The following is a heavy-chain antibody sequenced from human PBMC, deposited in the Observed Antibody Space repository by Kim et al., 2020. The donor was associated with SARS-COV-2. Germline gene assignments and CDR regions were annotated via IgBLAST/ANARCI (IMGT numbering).Heavy chain of an antibody. CDR2: IRNIGSYK. V-gene: IGHV3-11*05. J-gene: IGHJ1*01. CDR1: GFTFSDHD. Sequence: GGSLRRSCAASGFTFSDHDMRWIRQAPGKGLEWVSCIRNIGSYKTYADSVKGRFTISRDNAKNSLYLQMKSLRAEDTAMYYCARDLRGYSGYVDHWDLG. CDR3: ARDLRGYSGYVDH. D-gene: IGHD5-12*01.